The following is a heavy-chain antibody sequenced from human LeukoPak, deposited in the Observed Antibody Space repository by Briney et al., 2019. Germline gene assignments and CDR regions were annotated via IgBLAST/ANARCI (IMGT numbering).Heavy chain of an antibody. CDR1: GGSISSGGYS. D-gene: IGHD1-14*01. CDR3: ASNRLRLAFDI. Sequence: PSETLSLTCAVSGGSISSGGYSWSWIRQPPGKGLEWIGYIYHSGSTYYNPSLKSRVTISVDRSKNQFSLKLSSVTAADTAVYYCASNRLRLAFDIWGQGTMVTVSS. CDR2: IYHSGST. J-gene: IGHJ3*02. V-gene: IGHV4-30-2*01.